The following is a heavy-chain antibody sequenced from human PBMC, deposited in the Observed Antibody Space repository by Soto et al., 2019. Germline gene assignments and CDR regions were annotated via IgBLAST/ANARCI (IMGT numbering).Heavy chain of an antibody. Sequence: ASVKVSCKASGYTFTSYGISWVRQAPGQGLEWMGWISAYNGNTNYAQKLQGRVTMTTDTSTSTAYMELRSLRSDDTAVYYCASLVAGGSGSYYSLGISYWGQGTLVTVSS. CDR2: ISAYNGNT. J-gene: IGHJ4*02. CDR1: GYTFTSYG. CDR3: ASLVAGGSGSYYSLGISY. D-gene: IGHD3-10*01. V-gene: IGHV1-18*01.